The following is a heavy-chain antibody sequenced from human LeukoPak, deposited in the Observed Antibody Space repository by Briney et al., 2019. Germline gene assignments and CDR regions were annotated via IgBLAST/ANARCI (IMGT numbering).Heavy chain of an antibody. CDR3: ARGSGYDFWSGYYKDWFDP. CDR2: FDPEDGET. Sequence: ASVKVSCKVSGYTLTELSMHWVRQAPGKGLEWMGGFDPEDGETIYAQKFQGRVTMTEDTSTDTAYMELSSLRSEDTAVYYCARGSGYDFWSGYYKDWFDPWGQGTLVTVSS. CDR1: GYTLTELS. D-gene: IGHD3-3*01. J-gene: IGHJ5*02. V-gene: IGHV1-24*01.